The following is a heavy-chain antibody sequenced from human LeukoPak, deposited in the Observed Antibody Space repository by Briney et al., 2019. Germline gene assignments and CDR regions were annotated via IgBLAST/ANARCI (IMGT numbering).Heavy chain of an antibody. Sequence: PGGSLRLSCAASGFTFSTYWMNWVRQAPGRGLEWVAHINQDGSEKFYMDSVKGRFTISRDNAKNSLYLQMNSLRAEDTAVYYCARELASPADNWGQGTLVTVSS. CDR3: ARELASPADN. V-gene: IGHV3-7*01. CDR1: GFTFSTYW. CDR2: INQDGSEK. J-gene: IGHJ4*02. D-gene: IGHD5-12*01.